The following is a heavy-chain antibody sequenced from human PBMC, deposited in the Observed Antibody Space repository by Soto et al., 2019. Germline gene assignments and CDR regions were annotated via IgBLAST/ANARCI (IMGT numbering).Heavy chain of an antibody. J-gene: IGHJ6*02. CDR2: INHSGST. CDR1: GGSFSGYY. D-gene: IGHD2-2*01. Sequence: PSETLSLTCAVYGGSFSGYYWSWIRQPPGKGLEWIGEINHSGSTNYNPSLKSRVTISVDTSKNQFSLKLSSVTAADTAVYYCAGLIVVVPAASVSGMEVWGQGTTVTVSS. CDR3: AGLIVVVPAASVSGMEV. V-gene: IGHV4-34*01.